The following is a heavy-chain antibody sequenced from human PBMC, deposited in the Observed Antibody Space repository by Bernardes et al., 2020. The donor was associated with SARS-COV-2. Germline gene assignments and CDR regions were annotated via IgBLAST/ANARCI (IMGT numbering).Heavy chain of an antibody. CDR1: GFTFSSYG. Sequence: GGSLSLSCAASGFTFSSYGMHWVRQAPGKGLEWVAVISYDGSNKYYADSVKGRFTISRDNSKNTLYLQMNSLRAEDTAVYYCAREGAAAGSFDPWGQGTLVPFSS. V-gene: IGHV3-30*03. D-gene: IGHD6-13*01. CDR3: AREGAAAGSFDP. CDR2: ISYDGSNK. J-gene: IGHJ5*02.